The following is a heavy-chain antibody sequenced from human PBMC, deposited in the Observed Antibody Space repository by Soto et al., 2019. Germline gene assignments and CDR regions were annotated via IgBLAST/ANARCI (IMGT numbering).Heavy chain of an antibody. J-gene: IGHJ4*02. CDR2: IGGSGGST. V-gene: IGHV3-23*01. D-gene: IGHD3-22*01. Sequence: GGSLRLSCAASGFTFSSYAMSWVRQAPGKGLEWVSAIGGSGGSTYYADSVKGRFTISRDNSKNTLYLQMNSLRAEDTAVYYCAKSGIVVVITNFDYWGQGTLVTVSS. CDR3: AKSGIVVVITNFDY. CDR1: GFTFSSYA.